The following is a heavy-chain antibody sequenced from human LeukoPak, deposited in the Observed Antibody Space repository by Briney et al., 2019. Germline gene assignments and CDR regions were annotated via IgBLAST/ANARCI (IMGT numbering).Heavy chain of an antibody. D-gene: IGHD4-23*01. Sequence: SETLSLTCTVSGVSISSSSYYWGWIRQPPGKGLEWIGSIYYSGSTYYNPSLKSRVTISVDTSKNQFSLKLSSVTAADTAVYYCARGPVVTPPGLFDYWGQGTLATVSS. V-gene: IGHV4-39*07. J-gene: IGHJ4*02. CDR1: GVSISSSSYY. CDR3: ARGPVVTPPGLFDY. CDR2: IYYSGST.